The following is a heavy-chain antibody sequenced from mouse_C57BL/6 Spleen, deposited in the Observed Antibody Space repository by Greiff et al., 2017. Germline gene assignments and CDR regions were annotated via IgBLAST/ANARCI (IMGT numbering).Heavy chain of an antibody. CDR2: ISSGGSYT. V-gene: IGHV5-6*02. D-gene: IGHD4-1*01. CDR1: GFTFSSYG. CDR3: DRQLTGTYYYAMGY. Sequence: EVMLVESGGDLVKPGGSLKLSCAASGFTFSSYGMSWVRQTPDKRLEWVATISSGGSYTYYPDSVKGRYTISRDNAENTLYLQMSNLKSEDTAMYYCDRQLTGTYYYAMGYWGQGTSVTVSS. J-gene: IGHJ4*01.